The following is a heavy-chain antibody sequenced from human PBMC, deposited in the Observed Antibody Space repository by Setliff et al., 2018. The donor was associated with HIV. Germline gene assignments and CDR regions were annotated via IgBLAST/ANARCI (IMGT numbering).Heavy chain of an antibody. CDR2: ISAYNGNT. CDR1: GYTFTSYG. D-gene: IGHD3-3*01. Sequence: ASVKVSCKASGYTFTSYGISWVRQAPGQGLEWMGWISAYNGNTNYAQKLQGRVTMTTDTSTSTAYMELRSLRSDDTAVYYCARDFVGIFGVVKHTPFDYWGQGTLVTVSS. V-gene: IGHV1-18*01. CDR3: ARDFVGIFGVVKHTPFDY. J-gene: IGHJ4*02.